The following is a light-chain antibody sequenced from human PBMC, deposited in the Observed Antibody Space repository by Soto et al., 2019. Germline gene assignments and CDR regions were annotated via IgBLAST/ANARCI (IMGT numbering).Light chain of an antibody. J-gene: IGLJ3*02. CDR3: AAWDDSLSAWV. V-gene: IGLV1-47*01. CDR2: RND. Sequence: QSALTQPPSASATPGQWVTISCSGSSSNIGSSYVYWYQHLPGTAPKLLIYRNDQRPSGVPDRFSGSKSGTSASLAISGLRSEDEADYYCAAWDDSLSAWVFGGGTKLTVL. CDR1: SSNIGSSY.